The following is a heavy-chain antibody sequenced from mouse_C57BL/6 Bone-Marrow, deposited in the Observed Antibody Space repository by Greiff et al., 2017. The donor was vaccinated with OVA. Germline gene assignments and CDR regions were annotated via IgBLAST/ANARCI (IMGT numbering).Heavy chain of an antibody. V-gene: IGHV1-53*01. D-gene: IGHD1-1*01. CDR1: GYTFTSYW. Sequence: VQLQQPGTELVKPGASVKLSCKASGYTFTSYWMHWVKQRPGQGLEWIGNINPSNGGTNYNEKFKSKATLTVDKSSSTAYMQLSSLTSEDSAVYYCARRGAYYGSSHWYFDVWGTGTTVTVSS. CDR3: ARRGAYYGSSHWYFDV. CDR2: INPSNGGT. J-gene: IGHJ1*03.